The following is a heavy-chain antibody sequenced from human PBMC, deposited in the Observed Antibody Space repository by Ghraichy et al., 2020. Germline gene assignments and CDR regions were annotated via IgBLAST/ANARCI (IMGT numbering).Heavy chain of an antibody. CDR3: ARRSRRGFIVVVPAANNNFDY. D-gene: IGHD2-2*01. V-gene: IGHV4-34*01. CDR1: GGSFSGYY. Sequence: SQTLSLTCAVYGGSFSGYYWSWIRQPPGKGLEWIGEINHSGSTNYNPSLKSRVTISVDTSKNQFSLKLSSVTAADTAVYYCARRSRRGFIVVVPAANNNFDYWGQGTLVTVSS. CDR2: INHSGST. J-gene: IGHJ4*02.